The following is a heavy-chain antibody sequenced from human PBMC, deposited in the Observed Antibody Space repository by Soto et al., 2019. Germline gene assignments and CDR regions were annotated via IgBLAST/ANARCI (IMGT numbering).Heavy chain of an antibody. V-gene: IGHV3-53*01. J-gene: IGHJ5*02. CDR3: ARAYGGNPALFDP. CDR1: GFTVSRDY. D-gene: IGHD4-17*01. CDR2: IYTGGST. Sequence: EVQQVDSGGGLIQPGGSLRLSCAASGFTVSRDYMSWVRQAPGKGLEWVSVIYTGGSTYYADSVKGRFTFSRDNSKNTLYLQMNSLRAEDTAVYYCARAYGGNPALFDPWGQGTLVTVSS.